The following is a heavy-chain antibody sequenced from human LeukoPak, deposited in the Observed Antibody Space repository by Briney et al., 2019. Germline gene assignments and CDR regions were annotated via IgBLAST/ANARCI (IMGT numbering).Heavy chain of an antibody. CDR3: AREGSSGYTFDY. CDR2: IYYSGST. J-gene: IGHJ4*02. D-gene: IGHD3-22*01. V-gene: IGHV4-61*01. Sequence: SETLSLTCTVSGGSISSSSYYWSWIRQPPGKGLEWIGYIYYSGSTNYNPSLKSRVAISVDTSKNQFSLKLSSVTAADTAVYYCAREGSSGYTFDYWGQGTLVTVSS. CDR1: GGSISSSSYY.